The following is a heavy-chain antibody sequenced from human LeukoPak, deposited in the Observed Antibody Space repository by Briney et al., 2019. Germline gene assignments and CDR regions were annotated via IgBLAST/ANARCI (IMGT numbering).Heavy chain of an antibody. CDR2: IYSGGST. J-gene: IGHJ4*02. CDR3: ARRGHGYGSPFDY. CDR1: GFTVSNNY. V-gene: IGHV3-66*04. Sequence: GRSLRLSCAASGFTVSNNYMSWVRQAPGKGLEWVSMIYSGGSTYYADSVKGRFTISRDNSKNTLDLQMNSLRAEDTAVYYCARRGHGYGSPFDYWGQGTLVTVSS. D-gene: IGHD5-18*01.